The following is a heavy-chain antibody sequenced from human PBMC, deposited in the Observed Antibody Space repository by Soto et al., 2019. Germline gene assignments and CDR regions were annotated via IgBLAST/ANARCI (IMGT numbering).Heavy chain of an antibody. D-gene: IGHD6-13*01. V-gene: IGHV1-58*01. CDR3: AADRKQQLVRGGYYYYYGMDV. J-gene: IGHJ6*02. CDR1: GFTFTSSA. Sequence: SVKVSCKASGFTFTSSAVQWVRQARGQRLEWIGWIVVGSGNTNYAQKFQERVTITRDMSTSTAYMELSSLRSEDTAVYYCAADRKQQLVRGGYYYYYGMDVWGQGTTVTVSS. CDR2: IVVGSGNT.